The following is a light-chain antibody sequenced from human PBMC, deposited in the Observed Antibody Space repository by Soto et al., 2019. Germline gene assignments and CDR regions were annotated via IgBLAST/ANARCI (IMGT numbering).Light chain of an antibody. CDR2: VDAGGIVG. CDR3: GAGHCSASNCVKV. J-gene: IGLJ2*01. CDR1: SGYSNYR. Sequence: QLVLTQPPSASASLGATVTLTCTLSSGYSNYRVDWYQQRPGKGPRLVMRVDAGGIVGSRGGGIPDRFSVVGSGQNRYLTIKNIQDEDESDDHGGAGHCSASNCVKVFGGGTKLTVL. V-gene: IGLV9-49*03.